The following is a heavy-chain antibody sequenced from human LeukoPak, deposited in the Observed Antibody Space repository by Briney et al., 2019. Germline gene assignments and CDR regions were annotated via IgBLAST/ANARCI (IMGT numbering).Heavy chain of an antibody. V-gene: IGHV1-69*05. CDR1: GGTFSSYA. CDR3: ARGPLSAGYSSSWYSRYYYYMDV. J-gene: IGHJ6*03. D-gene: IGHD6-13*01. CDR2: IIPIFGTA. Sequence: SVKVSCKASGGTFSSYAISWVRQAPGQGLEWMGGIIPIFGTANYEQKFQGRVTITTDESTSTAYMELSSLRSEDTAVYYCARGPLSAGYSSSWYSRYYYYMDVWGKGTTVTVSS.